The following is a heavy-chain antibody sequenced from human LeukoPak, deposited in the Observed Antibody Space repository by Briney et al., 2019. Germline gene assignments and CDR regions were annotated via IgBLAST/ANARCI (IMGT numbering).Heavy chain of an antibody. V-gene: IGHV3-23*01. CDR1: GFTFSRYA. CDR3: AKAPSDGLKYYFDY. Sequence: GGSLRLSCSASGFTFSRYAVSCVRQAPGKGLEWVSSISGSGGSTYYADSVKRRFTISRHNSKNTLYLQMNSLRAQDTAVYYCAKAPSDGLKYYFDYWGQGTLVTVSS. J-gene: IGHJ4*02. CDR2: ISGSGGST.